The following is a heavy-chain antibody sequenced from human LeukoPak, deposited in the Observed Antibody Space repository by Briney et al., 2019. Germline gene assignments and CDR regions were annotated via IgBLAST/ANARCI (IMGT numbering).Heavy chain of an antibody. CDR3: ARNGKGYYDSSGYYNY. CDR2: IIPIFGTA. J-gene: IGHJ4*02. CDR1: GGTFSSYA. Sequence: GASVKVSCKASGGTFSSYAISWVRQAPGQGLEWMGGIIPIFGTANYAQKFQGRVTITADESTSTAYMELSSLRSEDTAVYYCARNGKGYYDSSGYYNYWGQGTLVTVSS. D-gene: IGHD3-22*01. V-gene: IGHV1-69*13.